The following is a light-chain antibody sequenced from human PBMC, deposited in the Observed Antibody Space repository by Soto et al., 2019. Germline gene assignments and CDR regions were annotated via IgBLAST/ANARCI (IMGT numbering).Light chain of an antibody. CDR1: QSVSNY. V-gene: IGKV3-11*01. CDR2: GAS. J-gene: IGKJ5*01. Sequence: EIVLTQSPATLSLSPGERATLSCRASQSVSNYLAWYQQKPGQAPRLLIYGASNRATGIPARFSGSGSGTDFSLTISSLEPEDCAVYYCQQRSNWPSISFGQGTRLEIK. CDR3: QQRSNWPSIS.